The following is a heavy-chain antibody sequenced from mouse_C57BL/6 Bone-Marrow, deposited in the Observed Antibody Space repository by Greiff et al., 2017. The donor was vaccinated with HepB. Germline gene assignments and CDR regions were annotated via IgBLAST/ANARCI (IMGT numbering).Heavy chain of an antibody. D-gene: IGHD1-1*01. CDR3: ARMPSYYYGSSPWYFDV. CDR1: GYTFTSYW. CDR2: IDPSDSET. J-gene: IGHJ1*03. V-gene: IGHV1-52*01. Sequence: QVQLQQPGAELVRPGSSVKLSCKASGYTFTSYWMHWVKQRPIQGLEWIGNIDPSDSETHYNQKFKDKATLTVDKSSSTAYMQLSSLTSEDSAVYYCARMPSYYYGSSPWYFDVWGTGTTVTVSS.